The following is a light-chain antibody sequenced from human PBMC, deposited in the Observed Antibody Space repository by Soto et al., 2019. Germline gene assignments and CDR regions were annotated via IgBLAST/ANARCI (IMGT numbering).Light chain of an antibody. CDR1: SSNIGAGYD. Sequence: QSVLTQSPSVSGAPGQRVTLSCTGSSSNIGAGYDVHWYQQLPGAAPELLIYDNNNRPSGVPDRFSGSKSGASASLAITGLQAEDEADYYCQSYDTRLSGYVFGTGTKVTVL. V-gene: IGLV1-40*01. CDR3: QSYDTRLSGYV. J-gene: IGLJ1*01. CDR2: DNN.